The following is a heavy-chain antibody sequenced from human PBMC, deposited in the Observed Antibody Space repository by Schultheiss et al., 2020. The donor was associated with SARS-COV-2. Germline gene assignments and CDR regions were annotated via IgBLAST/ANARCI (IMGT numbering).Heavy chain of an antibody. V-gene: IGHV4-59*10. CDR1: GGSFSGYY. CDR2: IYTSGST. D-gene: IGHD6-13*01. J-gene: IGHJ3*02. CDR3: ARTGRRSSSWYNAFDI. Sequence: SETLSLTCAVYGGSFSGYYWSWIRQPAGKGLEWIGRIYTSGSTNYNPSLKSRVTISVDTSKNQFSLKLSSVTAADTAVYYCARTGRRSSSWYNAFDIWGQGTMVTVSS.